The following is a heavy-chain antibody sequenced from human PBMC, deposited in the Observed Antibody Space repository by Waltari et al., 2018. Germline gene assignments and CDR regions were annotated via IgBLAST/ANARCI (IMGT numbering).Heavy chain of an antibody. CDR2: IYYSGST. D-gene: IGHD2-2*01. V-gene: IGHV4-31*03. Sequence: QVQLQESGPGLVKPSQTLSLTCTVSGGSISSGGYYWSWVRQHPGKGLEWIGYIYYSGSTYYNPSLKSRVTISVDTSKNQFSLKLSSVTAADTAVYYCARDAHVKDCSSTSCYEERWFDPWGQGTLVTVSS. J-gene: IGHJ5*02. CDR1: GGSISSGGYY. CDR3: ARDAHVKDCSSTSCYEERWFDP.